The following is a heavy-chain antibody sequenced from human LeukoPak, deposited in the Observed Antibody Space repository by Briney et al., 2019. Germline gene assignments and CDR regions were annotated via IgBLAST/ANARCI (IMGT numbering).Heavy chain of an antibody. CDR2: IYYSGTT. CDR1: GGPISSSDYH. V-gene: IGHV4-39*01. CDR3: GRHWFSSRGGAFEI. D-gene: IGHD3-10*01. Sequence: SETLSLTCSVSGGPISSSDYHWGWIRQPPGKGLEWIGTIYYSGTTYYNPSLKSRVTVSVYTSKNQFSLKLTPVTASDTAVYYWGRHWFSSRGGAFEIWGQRAMVTV. J-gene: IGHJ3*02.